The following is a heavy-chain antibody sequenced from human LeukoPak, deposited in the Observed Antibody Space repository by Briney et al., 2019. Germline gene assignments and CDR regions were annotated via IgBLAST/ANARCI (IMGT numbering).Heavy chain of an antibody. Sequence: KTSETLSLTCTVSGGSISSGSYYWSWIRQPAGKGLEWIGRIYTSGSTNYNPSLKSRVTISVDTSKNQFSLKLSSVTAADTAVYYCAKHLGYCTNGVCYTHWYFDLWGRGTLVTVSS. D-gene: IGHD2-8*01. CDR3: AKHLGYCTNGVCYTHWYFDL. CDR2: IYTSGST. V-gene: IGHV4-61*02. J-gene: IGHJ2*01. CDR1: GGSISSGSYY.